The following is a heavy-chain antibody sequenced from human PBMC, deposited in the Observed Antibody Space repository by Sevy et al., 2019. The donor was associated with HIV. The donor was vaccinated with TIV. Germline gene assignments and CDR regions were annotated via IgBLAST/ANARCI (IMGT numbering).Heavy chain of an antibody. Sequence: GGSLRLSCAASGFTFATYWMTWVRQAPGKGLEWVAYIKQDGTDKYYVDSVRGRFTISRDNGKNSLYLQMSSLRAEDTAVYFCARALADWGGFHYSSWGRGTLVTVSS. CDR3: ARALADWGGFHYSS. V-gene: IGHV3-7*01. D-gene: IGHD3-16*02. J-gene: IGHJ4*02. CDR1: GFTFATYW. CDR2: IKQDGTDK.